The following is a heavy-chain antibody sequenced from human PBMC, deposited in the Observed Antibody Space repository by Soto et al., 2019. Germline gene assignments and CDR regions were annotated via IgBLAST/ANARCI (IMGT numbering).Heavy chain of an antibody. Sequence: PGGSLRLSCAASGFTFSHYELNWFRQARGTGLEWVSYISGSGRTKSYADSVRGRFTISRDNANNSLYLQMNSLRAEDTAVYYYARDRRPASIGIIHNWFDPWGQGTLVTVSS. CDR3: ARDRRPASIGIIHNWFDP. J-gene: IGHJ5*02. CDR1: GFTFSHYE. D-gene: IGHD2-2*02. V-gene: IGHV3-48*03. CDR2: ISGSGRTK.